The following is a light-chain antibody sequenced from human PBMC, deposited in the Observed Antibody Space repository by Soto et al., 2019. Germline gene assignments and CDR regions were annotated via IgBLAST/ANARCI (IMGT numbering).Light chain of an antibody. V-gene: IGKV3-11*01. CDR3: QHRSNWLA. J-gene: IGKJ4*01. Sequence: EIVLTQSPATLSLFPGGRATLSCRASQSVSSYLAWYQQKPGQAPRLLIYDASNRATGIPARFSGSGSGTDFTLTITSLEPEDFAVYYCQHRSNWLALGGGTKVDIK. CDR2: DAS. CDR1: QSVSSY.